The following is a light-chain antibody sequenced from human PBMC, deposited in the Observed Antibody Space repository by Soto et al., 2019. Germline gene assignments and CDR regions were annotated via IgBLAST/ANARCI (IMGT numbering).Light chain of an antibody. CDR2: ANS. Sequence: QSVLTQPPSVSGAPGQRVNISCTGSSSNIGAGYDVHWYQQLPGTAPKLLIYANSNRPSGVPDRFSGSKSGTSASLAITGLQAEDEADYYCQSYDSSLSGSRVFGGGTKLTVL. CDR1: SSNIGAGYD. J-gene: IGLJ2*01. V-gene: IGLV1-40*01. CDR3: QSYDSSLSGSRV.